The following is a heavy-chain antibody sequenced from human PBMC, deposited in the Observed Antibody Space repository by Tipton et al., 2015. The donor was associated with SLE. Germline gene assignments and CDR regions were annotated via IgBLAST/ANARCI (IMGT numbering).Heavy chain of an antibody. Sequence: TLSLTCTVSGGPISKGGYYWSWIRHRPGNGLEWIGYIYYSGRTYYNPSLESRVSISIDTSKNQFSLNLFSVTAADTAVYYCARDRVVVGTGGWFDTWGQGTLVTVSA. CDR1: GGPISKGGYY. D-gene: IGHD2-8*02. V-gene: IGHV4-31*03. CDR3: ARDRVVVGTGGWFDT. J-gene: IGHJ5*02. CDR2: IYYSGRT.